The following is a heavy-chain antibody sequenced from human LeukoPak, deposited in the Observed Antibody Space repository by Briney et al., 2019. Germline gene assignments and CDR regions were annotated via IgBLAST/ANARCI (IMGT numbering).Heavy chain of an antibody. CDR1: GLNFSTYG. D-gene: IGHD3-22*01. CDR3: AKEDYFDRPGYYLYYSYYMDV. CDR2: TRYDGNYV. J-gene: IGHJ6*03. Sequence: GGSLRLSCEASGLNFSTYGMHWVRQAPGKGLEWVGFTRYDGNYVKYADSVKGRFTISRDNSKKTLYLQMNSLRPADTAVYFCAKEDYFDRPGYYLYYSYYMDVRGKGATVVVSS. V-gene: IGHV3-30*02.